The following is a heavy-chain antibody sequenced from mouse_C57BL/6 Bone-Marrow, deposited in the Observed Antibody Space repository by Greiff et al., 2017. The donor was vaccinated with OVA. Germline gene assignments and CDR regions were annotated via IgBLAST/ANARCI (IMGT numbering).Heavy chain of an antibody. CDR2: INPNYGTT. CDR3: ARGRFITTVVATGFDV. J-gene: IGHJ1*03. V-gene: IGHV1-39*01. D-gene: IGHD1-1*01. Sequence: QQSNGKSLEWIGVINPNYGTTSYNQKFKGKATLTVDQSSSTAYMQLNSLTSEDSAVYYCARGRFITTVVATGFDVWGTGTTVTVSS.